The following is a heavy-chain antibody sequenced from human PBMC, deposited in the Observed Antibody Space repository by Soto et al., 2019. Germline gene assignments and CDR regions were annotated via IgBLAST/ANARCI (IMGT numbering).Heavy chain of an antibody. CDR2: IYYSGST. CDR3: AKLNTGDWYGVDY. CDR1: GGSISSSSYY. D-gene: IGHD6-19*01. J-gene: IGHJ4*02. Sequence: KPSETLSLTCTVSGGSISSSSYYWGWIRQPPGKGLEWIGSIYYSGSTYYNPSLKSRVTISVDTSKNQFSLKLSSVTAADTAIYFCAKLNTGDWYGVDYWGQGTLVTVSS. V-gene: IGHV4-39*07.